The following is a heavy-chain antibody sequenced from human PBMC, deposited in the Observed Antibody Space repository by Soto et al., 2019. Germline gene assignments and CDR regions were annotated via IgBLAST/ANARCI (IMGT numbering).Heavy chain of an antibody. D-gene: IGHD2-2*01. J-gene: IGHJ6*02. CDR3: VSLQGYCITTGCYGHYAMDV. CDR1: GGSISNNYW. CDR2: ISHRGTI. V-gene: IGHV4-4*02. Sequence: SETLSLTCAVSGGSISNNYWWSWVRQSPGKGLVWIGEISHRGTINYNPSLKSRLTVSVDTSKNQFSLKVSSVTAADTAVYYCVSLQGYCITTGCYGHYAMDVWGQGTTVTVSS.